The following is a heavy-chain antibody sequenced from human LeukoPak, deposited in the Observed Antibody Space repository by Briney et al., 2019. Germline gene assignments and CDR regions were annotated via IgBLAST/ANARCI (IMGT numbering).Heavy chain of an antibody. Sequence: GGSLRLSCAASGFIFSDYYMSWIRQTPGKGLEWISYISNSDNDIYYAASVKGRFTISRDNTRNSLFLQMNSLRPDDTAVYYCASGSSSVGYWGQGTLVTVSP. J-gene: IGHJ4*02. CDR3: ASGSSSVGY. D-gene: IGHD6-6*01. V-gene: IGHV3-11*01. CDR2: ISNSDNDI. CDR1: GFIFSDYY.